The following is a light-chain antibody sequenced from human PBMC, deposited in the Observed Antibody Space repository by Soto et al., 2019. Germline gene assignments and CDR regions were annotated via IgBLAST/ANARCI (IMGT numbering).Light chain of an antibody. Sequence: EIVLTQSPGTLSLSPGERATLSCRASQSVSAGYLAWYQQKPGQAPRLLIYGPSNRATGIADRFSGSGSGTDFPFTISRLEPDDSAVYYCQQYGSSPTFGQGTRLEIK. CDR3: QQYGSSPT. J-gene: IGKJ5*01. V-gene: IGKV3-20*01. CDR1: QSVSAGY. CDR2: GPS.